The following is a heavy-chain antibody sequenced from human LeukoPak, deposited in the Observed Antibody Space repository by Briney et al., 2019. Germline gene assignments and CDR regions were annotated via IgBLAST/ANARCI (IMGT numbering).Heavy chain of an antibody. CDR3: ARGRYYYGSGSHFDY. CDR2: IYSSGNT. V-gene: IGHV4-59*10. J-gene: IGHJ4*02. CDR1: GGSISSYY. Sequence: SETPSLPRAVYGGSISSYYWSWIRQPPREGLEGIWRIYSSGNTNYNPSLKSRVTMSVDTSKNQFSLKMSSVTAADTAVYYCARGRYYYGSGSHFDYWGQGTLVIVSS. D-gene: IGHD3-10*01.